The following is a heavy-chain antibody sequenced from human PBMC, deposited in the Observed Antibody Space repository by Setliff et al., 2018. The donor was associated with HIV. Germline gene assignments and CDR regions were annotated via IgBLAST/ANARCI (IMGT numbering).Heavy chain of an antibody. V-gene: IGHV4-59*08. Sequence: SETLSLTCTVSGDSISSYFWSWIRQPPGKGLEWIGYIYNSASTSYNPSLKSRVTISVDTSKNQFSLKLSSVTAADTAVYYCARHSPSDYWGQGTLVTVSS. J-gene: IGHJ4*02. CDR1: GDSISSYF. CDR3: ARHSPSDY. CDR2: IYNSAST.